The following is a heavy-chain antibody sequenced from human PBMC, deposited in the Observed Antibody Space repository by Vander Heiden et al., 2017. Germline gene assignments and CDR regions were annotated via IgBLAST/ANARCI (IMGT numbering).Heavy chain of an antibody. CDR2: IYDNGST. Sequence: QVQLQASGPGLVKPSETLSLTSSVSGGPVIASKHFWSWIRQPPGKGLEWIGYIYDNGSTNYSPALKSRVAMSVDTSKNQFSLKLSFVTAADTAVYYCARWYSSTWYDYYFDYWGQGTLVAVSS. CDR3: ARWYSSTWYDYYFDY. CDR1: GGPVIASKHF. D-gene: IGHD6-13*01. V-gene: IGHV4-61*01. J-gene: IGHJ4*02.